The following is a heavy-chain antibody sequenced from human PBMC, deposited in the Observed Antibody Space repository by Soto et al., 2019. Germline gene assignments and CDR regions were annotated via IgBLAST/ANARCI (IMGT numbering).Heavy chain of an antibody. D-gene: IGHD3-10*01. CDR3: AKDLGRGLLWFGELFSPSYYYYGMDV. J-gene: IGHJ6*02. Sequence: SVKVSCKASGGTFSSYAISWVRQAPGQVLEWMGGIIPIFGTANYAQKFQGRVTITADESTSTAYMELSSLRSEDTAVYYCAKDLGRGLLWFGELFSPSYYYYGMDVWGQGTTVTVSS. CDR1: GGTFSSYA. CDR2: IIPIFGTA. V-gene: IGHV1-69*13.